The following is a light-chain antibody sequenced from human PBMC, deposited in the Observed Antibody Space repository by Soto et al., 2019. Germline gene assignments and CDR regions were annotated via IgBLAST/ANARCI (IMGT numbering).Light chain of an antibody. CDR2: AAS. CDR3: QQLSTYPST. Sequence: IQLTQSPSSLSASVGDRVTITCRASQGIGSYLAWYQQKPGEAPKLLIFAASTLQSGVPSRFSGSGSGTDFTLTISSLQAEDFATYYCQQLSTYPSTFGGGTKVESK. J-gene: IGKJ4*01. V-gene: IGKV1-9*01. CDR1: QGIGSY.